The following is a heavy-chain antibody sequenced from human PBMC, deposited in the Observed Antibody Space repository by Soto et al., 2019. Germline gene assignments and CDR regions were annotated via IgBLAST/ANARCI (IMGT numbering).Heavy chain of an antibody. J-gene: IGHJ4*02. V-gene: IGHV2-5*02. CDR2: SYCDEDE. Sequence: QITLKESGPTLVKPTQTLTLTCTFSGFSLTTRGVVVCWIRQPPGKALDWLSLSYCDEDEGYSPSLKSRLTITKDTSKNQVVPTMTNMDPVDTATNYCVHRPRGYSYHFDYRGQGTLVTVSS. CDR1: GFSLTTRGVV. D-gene: IGHD5-18*01. CDR3: VHRPRGYSYHFDY.